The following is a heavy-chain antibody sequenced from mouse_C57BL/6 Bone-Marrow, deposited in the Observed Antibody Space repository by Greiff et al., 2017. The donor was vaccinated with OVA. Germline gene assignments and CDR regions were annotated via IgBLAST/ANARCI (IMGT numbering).Heavy chain of an antibody. Sequence: EVQGVESGGGLVQPGGSLKLSCAASGFTFSDYYMYWVRQTPEKRLEWVAYISNGGGSTYYPDTVKGRFTISRDNAKNTLYLQMSRLKSEDTAMYYCARRSGNPFAYWGQGTLVTVSA. D-gene: IGHD1-3*01. J-gene: IGHJ3*01. CDR3: ARRSGNPFAY. CDR2: ISNGGGST. V-gene: IGHV5-12*01. CDR1: GFTFSDYY.